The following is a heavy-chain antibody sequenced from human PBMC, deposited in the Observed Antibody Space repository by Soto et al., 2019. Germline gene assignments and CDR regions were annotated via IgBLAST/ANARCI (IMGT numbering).Heavy chain of an antibody. Sequence: QVQLVESGGGVVQPGRSLRLSCAASGFTFSSYAMHWVRRAPGKGLDWVAAVSHDGKSGFYADSVSGRFTVSRDNSNSLVYLQMDRLSPEDTALFYCARLDKFNGGWSWGQGTAVTVSS. CDR2: VSHDGKSG. CDR1: GFTFSSYA. J-gene: IGHJ4*02. D-gene: IGHD6-19*01. CDR3: ARLDKFNGGWS. V-gene: IGHV3-30*14.